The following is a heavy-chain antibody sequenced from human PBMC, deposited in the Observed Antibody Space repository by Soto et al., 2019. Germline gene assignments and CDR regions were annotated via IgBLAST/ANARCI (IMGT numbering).Heavy chain of an antibody. CDR3: AKDRLPDQFARSGSDL. J-gene: IGHJ5*02. V-gene: IGHV3-30*18. D-gene: IGHD3-3*01. CDR2: LSFDGHHK. Sequence: GGYLRLSCSASGFTFSSHGMHWIRQAPGKGLEWVAVLSFDGHHKYFADSVKGRFTISRDNSRSTLYLHMNSLRVEDTAVYYCAKDRLPDQFARSGSDLWGQGTLVTLSS. CDR1: GFTFSSHG.